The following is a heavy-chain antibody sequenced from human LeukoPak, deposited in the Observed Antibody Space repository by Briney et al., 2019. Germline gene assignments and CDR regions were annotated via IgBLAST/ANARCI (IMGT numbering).Heavy chain of an antibody. V-gene: IGHV3-21*01. J-gene: IGHJ4*02. CDR3: ATGLPNYFDY. CDR2: ISSSSSYI. CDR1: GFTFSSYS. D-gene: IGHD5-12*01. Sequence: GGSLRLSCAASGFTFSSYSMNWVRQAPGKGLEWVSSISSSSSYIYYADSVKGRFTISRDNSKNTLYVQMNSLRAEDTAVYYCATGLPNYFDYWGQGTLVTVSS.